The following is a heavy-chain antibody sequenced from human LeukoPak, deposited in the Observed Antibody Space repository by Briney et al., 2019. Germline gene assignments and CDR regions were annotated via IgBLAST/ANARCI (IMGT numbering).Heavy chain of an antibody. V-gene: IGHV4-4*07. CDR3: ARDWILYGDYYYYYYMDV. CDR2: IYTSGST. Sequence: SETLSLTCTVSGGSISSYYWSWIRQPAGKGLEWIGRIYTSGSTNYNPSLKSRVTMSVDTSKNQFSLKLSSVTAADTAVYYCARDWILYGDYYYYYYMDVWGKGTTVTVSS. D-gene: IGHD4-17*01. CDR1: GGSISSYY. J-gene: IGHJ6*03.